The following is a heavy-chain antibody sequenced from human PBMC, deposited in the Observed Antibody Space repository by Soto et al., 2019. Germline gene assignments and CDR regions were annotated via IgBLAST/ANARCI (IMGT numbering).Heavy chain of an antibody. Sequence: HLQQQESGSGLVKPSQTLSLTCAVSGDSISSGDFSWNWVRQPPGKGLEWVGCIDDSGSTYYNPSLKSRVTISGDGSKTQFSLRLSSVTAADTAVYYCARSRDGYNHLYLDHWGQGTLVTVSS. V-gene: IGHV4-30-2*01. D-gene: IGHD5-12*01. J-gene: IGHJ4*02. CDR1: GDSISSGDFS. CDR2: IDDSGST. CDR3: ARSRDGYNHLYLDH.